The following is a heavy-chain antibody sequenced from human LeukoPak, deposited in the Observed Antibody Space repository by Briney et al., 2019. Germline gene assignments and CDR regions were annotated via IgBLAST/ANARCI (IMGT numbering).Heavy chain of an antibody. CDR2: IYTSGST. J-gene: IGHJ3*02. CDR1: GGSISSSSYY. CDR3: ARDTYCSGGSCYSYAFDI. D-gene: IGHD2-15*01. V-gene: IGHV4-61*02. Sequence: SETLSLTCTVSGGSISSSSYYWSWIRQPAGKGLEWIGRIYTSGSTNYNPSLKSRVTMSVDTSKNQFSLKLSSVTAADTAVYYCARDTYCSGGSCYSYAFDIWGQGTMVTVSS.